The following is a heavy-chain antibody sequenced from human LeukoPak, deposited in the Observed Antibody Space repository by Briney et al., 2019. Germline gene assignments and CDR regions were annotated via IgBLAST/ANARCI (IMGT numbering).Heavy chain of an antibody. D-gene: IGHD4-17*01. J-gene: IGHJ5*02. V-gene: IGHV3-74*01. CDR1: GFTFSDYW. CDR3: TRDIPFGDYVFEP. Sequence: GGSLRLSCAASGFTFSDYWMHWVRQAPGKGLVWVSHINSDGTTTNYADSVKGRFTISRDNTKNMLFLQMNSLRVEDTAMYYCTRDIPFGDYVFEPWGQGTLVSVSS. CDR2: INSDGTTT.